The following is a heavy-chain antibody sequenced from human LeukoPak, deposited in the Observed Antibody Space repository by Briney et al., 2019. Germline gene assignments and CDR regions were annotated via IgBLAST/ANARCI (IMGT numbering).Heavy chain of an antibody. CDR2: IYYGGST. J-gene: IGHJ4*02. Sequence: PSETLSLTCAVYGGSFSGYYWSWIRQPPGKGLEWIGYIYYGGSTTYNPSLKSRVTISVDTSKNQFSLRLSSVTAADTAVYYCAREDDHNTNDCWGQGTLVTVSS. CDR3: AREDDHNTNDC. D-gene: IGHD5-24*01. V-gene: IGHV4-59*01. CDR1: GGSFSGYY.